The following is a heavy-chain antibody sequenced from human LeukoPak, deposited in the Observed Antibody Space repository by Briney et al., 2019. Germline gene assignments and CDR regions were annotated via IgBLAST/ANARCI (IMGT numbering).Heavy chain of an antibody. D-gene: IGHD1-7*01. CDR3: ARGKLYSYGTTSYYGPFDC. Sequence: PGGSLRLSCAASGFSVSSTYLTWVRQAPGKELEWLSVLYSNGIISYADSVKGRFTISRDSSENAVYLQMDNLRPEDTALYFCARGKLYSYGTTSYYGPFDCWGQGTLVTVSS. CDR2: LYSNGII. J-gene: IGHJ4*02. CDR1: GFSVSSTY. V-gene: IGHV3-53*01.